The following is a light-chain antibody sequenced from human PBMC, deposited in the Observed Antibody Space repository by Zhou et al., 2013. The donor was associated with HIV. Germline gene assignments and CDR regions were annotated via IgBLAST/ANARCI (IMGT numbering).Light chain of an antibody. J-gene: IGKJ5*01. CDR3: QQYNSYPIT. CDR1: QSISSW. V-gene: IGKV1-5*03. CDR2: KAS. Sequence: DIQMTQSPSTLSASVGDRVTITCRASQSISSWLAWYQQKPGKAPKLLIYKASSLESGVPLRFSGSRSGTEFTLTISSLQPDDSATYYCQQYNSYPITFGQGTRLEI.